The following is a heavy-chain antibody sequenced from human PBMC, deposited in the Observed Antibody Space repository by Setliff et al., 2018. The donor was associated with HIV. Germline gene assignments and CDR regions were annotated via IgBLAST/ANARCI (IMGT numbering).Heavy chain of an antibody. CDR3: ARSGYTSGFYWVFGAFGV. Sequence: PSETLSLTCTVSGGSISNYYWTWIRQPPGKGPEWIASIQYGDISHYNPSLQSRVTISVDRSTKKFSLYLSSVNETDTAVYYCARSGYTSGFYWVFGAFGVWGQGKMVTV. D-gene: IGHD3-22*01. CDR1: GGSISNYY. J-gene: IGHJ3*01. V-gene: IGHV4-59*01. CDR2: IQYGDIS.